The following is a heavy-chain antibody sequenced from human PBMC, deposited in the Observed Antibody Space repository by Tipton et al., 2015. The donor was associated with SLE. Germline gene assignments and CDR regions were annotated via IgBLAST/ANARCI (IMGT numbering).Heavy chain of an antibody. D-gene: IGHD1-26*01. CDR1: GDSISSHY. CDR2: FYYTGTT. CDR3: ARSTQWELNY. V-gene: IGHV4-59*11. Sequence: LRLSCTVSGDSISSHYWSWIRQPPGKGLEWIGSFYYTGTTDYNPSLKSRVTISVDTSKNQVSLNLTSVTAADTAVYFCARSTQWELNYWGQGTLVTVSS. J-gene: IGHJ4*02.